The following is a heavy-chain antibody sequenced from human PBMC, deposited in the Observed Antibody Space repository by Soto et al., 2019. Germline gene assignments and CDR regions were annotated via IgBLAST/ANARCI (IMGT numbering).Heavy chain of an antibody. CDR2: IIPIFGAA. CDR1: GGTFSSYA. CDR3: ARGGDELSSPTPYIY. J-gene: IGHJ4*01. V-gene: IGHV1-69*06. D-gene: IGHD3-16*01. Sequence: QVQLVQSGAEVKKPGSSVKVSCKASGGTFSSYAISWVRQAPGQGLEWMGGIIPIFGAANYAQKFQGRMTITADKSTRPVDMELTRLTSEDTALSYCARGGDELSSPTPYIYWSHGTLVIGSS.